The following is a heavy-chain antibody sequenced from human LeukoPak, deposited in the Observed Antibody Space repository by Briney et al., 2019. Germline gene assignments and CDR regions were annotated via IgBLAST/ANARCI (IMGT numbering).Heavy chain of an antibody. CDR1: GGSLSSSRHF. V-gene: IGHV4-39*07. D-gene: IGHD3-10*01. Sequence: SETLSLTCTVSGGSLSSSRHFWAWIRQPPGKGLDWIGSIYNSGTTYYIASLKSRVTMSLDRSKNQFSLRLNSVTAADTAMYYCVRGYGYYLGQFDPWGQGTQVTVSS. CDR2: IYNSGTT. J-gene: IGHJ5*02. CDR3: VRGYGYYLGQFDP.